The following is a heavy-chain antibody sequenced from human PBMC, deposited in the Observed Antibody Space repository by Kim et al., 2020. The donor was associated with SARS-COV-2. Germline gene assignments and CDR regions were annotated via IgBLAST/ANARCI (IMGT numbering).Heavy chain of an antibody. D-gene: IGHD1-7*01. CDR1: GFTFSSYA. CDR3: AKTNAYNWNFWYFDL. V-gene: IGHV3-23*01. J-gene: IGHJ2*01. Sequence: GGSLRLSCAASGFTFSSYAMSWVRQAPGKGLDWVSSIGGIGATTYYADSVKGRFTISRDSSKNTLYLQMISLRDEDTAIYYCAKTNAYNWNFWYFDLWGRGTLVTVSS. CDR2: IGGIGATT.